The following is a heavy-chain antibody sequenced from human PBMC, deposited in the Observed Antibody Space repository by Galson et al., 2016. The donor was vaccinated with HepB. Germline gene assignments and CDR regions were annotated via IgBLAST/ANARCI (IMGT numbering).Heavy chain of an antibody. CDR2: IYYTGST. Sequence: SETLSLTCTLSGGSIRSSSYYWVWIRQPPGKGLEWIGSIYYTGSTYYNPSLRSRVTVSVDKSANQFSLQLTSVTAADTAVYFCARPYTEFFYGIDVWGQGTTVTVSS. D-gene: IGHD2-2*02. J-gene: IGHJ6*02. CDR3: ARPYTEFFYGIDV. CDR1: GGSIRSSSYY. V-gene: IGHV4-39*01.